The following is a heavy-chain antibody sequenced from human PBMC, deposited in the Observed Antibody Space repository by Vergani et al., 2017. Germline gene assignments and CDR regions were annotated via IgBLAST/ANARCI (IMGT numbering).Heavy chain of an antibody. CDR3: ARGEYGILTGYRY. CDR1: GYTFSNYY. CDR2: INPSGGHT. Sequence: QVQVVQSGAEVKPSGASVKVSCKTSGYTFSNYYMHWVRQAPGQGLEWMGIINPSGGHTNYAQKFQGRVTMTRDTSTSTVYMEMSSLRSEDTAIYYCARGEYGILTGYRYWGQGTLVTVSA. J-gene: IGHJ4*02. D-gene: IGHD3-9*01. V-gene: IGHV1-46*03.